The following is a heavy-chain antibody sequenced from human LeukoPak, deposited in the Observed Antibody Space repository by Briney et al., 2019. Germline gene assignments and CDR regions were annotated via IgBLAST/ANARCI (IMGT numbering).Heavy chain of an antibody. CDR2: INPNSGGT. CDR1: GYTFTGYY. D-gene: IGHD6-13*01. J-gene: IGHJ4*02. Sequence: ASVKVSCKAAGYTFTGYYMHWVRQAPGQGLEWMGWINPNSGGTNYAQKFQGRVTMTRDTSISTAYMELSRLRSDDTAVYYCARSSRVAAAGPDYWGQGTLVTVSS. V-gene: IGHV1-2*02. CDR3: ARSSRVAAAGPDY.